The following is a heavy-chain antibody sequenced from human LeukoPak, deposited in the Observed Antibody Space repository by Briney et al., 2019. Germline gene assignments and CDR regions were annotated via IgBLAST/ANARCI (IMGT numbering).Heavy chain of an antibody. CDR3: ARDPFWSGYYPFDY. CDR2: ISAYNGNT. D-gene: IGHD3-3*01. J-gene: IGHJ4*02. CDR1: GYTFTSYC. Sequence: ASVKVSCKASGYTFTSYCISWVRQAPGQGLEWMGWISAYNGNTNYAQKLQGRVTMTTDTSTSTAYMELRSLRSDDTAVYYCARDPFWSGYYPFDYWGQGTLVTVSS. V-gene: IGHV1-18*01.